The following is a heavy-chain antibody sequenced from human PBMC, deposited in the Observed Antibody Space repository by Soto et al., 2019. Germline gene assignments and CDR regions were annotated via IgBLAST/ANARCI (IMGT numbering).Heavy chain of an antibody. D-gene: IGHD3-10*01. CDR1: GGSISSGGYY. Sequence: QVQLQESGPGLVKPSQTLSLTCSVPGGSISSGGYYWSWIRQPPGKGLEWIGYIYYSANTHYNPSLKGRVSISADTSKNQFSLNLSSVTAADTAVYYCGRSGGNSYYYCMDVWGQGTTVTVSS. J-gene: IGHJ6*02. CDR2: IYYSANT. CDR3: GRSGGNSYYYCMDV. V-gene: IGHV4-31*02.